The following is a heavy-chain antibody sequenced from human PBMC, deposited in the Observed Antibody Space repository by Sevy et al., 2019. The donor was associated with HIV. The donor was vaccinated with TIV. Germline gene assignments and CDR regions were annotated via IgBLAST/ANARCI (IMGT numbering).Heavy chain of an antibody. V-gene: IGHV3-23*01. J-gene: IGHJ1*01. CDR1: RFNFDNYA. CDR2: VNGAGISA. Sequence: GGSLRLSCAASRFNFDNYAIHWVRQAPGKGLEWVSGVNGAGISANYADSVRGRFTVSRDNSKDIVYLQMNSLRAGDTATYFCARGALWSAENGAFEHWGQGTLVTVSS. D-gene: IGHD2-8*01. CDR3: ARGALWSAENGAFEH.